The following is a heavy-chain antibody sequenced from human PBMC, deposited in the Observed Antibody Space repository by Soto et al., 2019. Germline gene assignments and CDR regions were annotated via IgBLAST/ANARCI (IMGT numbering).Heavy chain of an antibody. D-gene: IGHD6-19*01. CDR1: GFTFSIYA. Sequence: QVQLVESGGGVVQPGRSLRVSCAASGFTFSIYAMHWVRQAPGTGLEWVAVITYDGTKTYYADSVKGRFTISRDNSKNPVYLQMNSLRDEHTAVYYCANARGPRRQWLIAPFDYWGQGTVVTVSP. V-gene: IGHV3-30*18. CDR3: ANARGPRRQWLIAPFDY. J-gene: IGHJ4*02. CDR2: ITYDGTKT.